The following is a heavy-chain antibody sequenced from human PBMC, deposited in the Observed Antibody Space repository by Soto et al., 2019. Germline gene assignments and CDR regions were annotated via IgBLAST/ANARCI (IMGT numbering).Heavy chain of an antibody. V-gene: IGHV1-3*01. CDR2: INVGNGNT. D-gene: IGHD6-6*01. CDR3: TRDRLHTTSSITFDY. J-gene: IGHJ4*02. CDR1: GYTFTSYA. Sequence: ASVKVSCKASGYTFTSYAIHWVRQAPGQRLEWMGWINVGNGNTKYSQKFQGRVTITRDTSASTAYMELSSLRSDDTAVYYCTRDRLHTTSSITFDYWGQGALVTVSS.